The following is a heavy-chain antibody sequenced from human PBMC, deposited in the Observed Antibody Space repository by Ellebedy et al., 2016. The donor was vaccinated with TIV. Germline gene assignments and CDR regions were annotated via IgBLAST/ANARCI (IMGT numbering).Heavy chain of an antibody. Sequence: ASVKVSCKASGYSFIGYYLHWVRQAPGQGFEWMGWINPNTGGTDYAQKFQDRVKMNRDTSLTKAYMELSSLRPDDGAVYFCARDPGYCKSTSCYNLDFFDFWGQGTLVTVSS. CDR2: INPNTGGT. D-gene: IGHD2-2*02. CDR3: ARDPGYCKSTSCYNLDFFDF. J-gene: IGHJ4*02. CDR1: GYSFIGYY. V-gene: IGHV1-2*02.